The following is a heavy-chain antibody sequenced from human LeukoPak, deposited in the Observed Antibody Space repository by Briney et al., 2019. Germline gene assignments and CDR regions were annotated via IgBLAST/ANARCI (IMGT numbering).Heavy chain of an antibody. Sequence: GASVKVSCKASGYTFTSYDINWVRQATGQGLEWMGWMNPNSGNTGYAQKFQGRVTMTRNTSISTAYMELSSLRSEDTAVYYCARGAWDCSSTSWRHYYYYYMDVWGKGTTVTVSS. J-gene: IGHJ6*03. D-gene: IGHD2-2*01. CDR1: GYTFTSYD. V-gene: IGHV1-8*01. CDR3: ARGAWDCSSTSWRHYYYYYMDV. CDR2: MNPNSGNT.